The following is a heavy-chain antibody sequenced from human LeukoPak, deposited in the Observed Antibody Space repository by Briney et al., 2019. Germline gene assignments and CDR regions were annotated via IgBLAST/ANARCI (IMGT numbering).Heavy chain of an antibody. CDR1: GYTFTCYY. CDR2: INPSGGRT. CDR3: ARGPGEGGSSGYYYGKPEDPAEYYFDY. Sequence: ASVKVSCKASGYTFTCYYMHWVRQAPGQGLEWMGVINPSGGRTSYAQKFQGRVTMTRDTSTSTVYMELSSLRSEDTAVYYCARGPGEGGSSGYYYGKPEDPAEYYFDYWGQGTLVTVSS. V-gene: IGHV1-46*01. J-gene: IGHJ4*02. D-gene: IGHD3-22*01.